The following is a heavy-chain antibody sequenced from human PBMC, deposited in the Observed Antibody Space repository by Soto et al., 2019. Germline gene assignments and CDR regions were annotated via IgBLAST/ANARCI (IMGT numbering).Heavy chain of an antibody. CDR1: GGSISSYY. D-gene: IGHD2-2*01. CDR2: IYYTGTT. J-gene: IGHJ2*01. Sequence: QVQLQESGPGLVRPSETLSLTGTVSGGSISSYYWSWIRQPPGKGLEWIGYIYYTGTTNYNPSLKSRVTISVDTSKNQLSLNLRSVTAADTAVYYCARDSIVAAANWYFHLWGRGTLVTVSS. CDR3: ARDSIVAAANWYFHL. V-gene: IGHV4-59*01.